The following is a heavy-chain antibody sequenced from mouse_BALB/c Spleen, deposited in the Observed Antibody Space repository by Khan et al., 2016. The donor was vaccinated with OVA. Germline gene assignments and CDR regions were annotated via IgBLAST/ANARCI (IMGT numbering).Heavy chain of an antibody. Sequence: QVQLKQSGPELVKPGASLKVSCKASGYTFSDYVIGWVKKRTGQGLEWIGDIFPGSGTPYYSEKFKDKATLTADKSSSTAYMQLSSLTSEDSAVYFCARGGYSVFAYWGQGTLVTVSA. CDR2: IFPGSGTP. CDR3: ARGGYSVFAY. J-gene: IGHJ3*01. D-gene: IGHD2-14*01. CDR1: GYTFSDYV. V-gene: IGHV1-77*01.